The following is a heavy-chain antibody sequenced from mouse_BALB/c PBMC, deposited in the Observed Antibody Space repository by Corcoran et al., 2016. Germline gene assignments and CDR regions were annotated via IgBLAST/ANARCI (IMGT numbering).Heavy chain of an antibody. D-gene: IGHD2-4*01. CDR2: INPYNDGT. CDR3: ARTSTMITRYFDV. Sequence: GTELVKPGASVKMSCKASGYTFTSYVMHWVKQKPGQGLEWIGYINPYNDGTKYNEKFKGKATLTSDKSSSTAYMELSSLTSEDSAVYYCARTSTMITRYFDVWGARTTVTVSS. J-gene: IGHJ1*01. CDR1: GYTFTSYV. V-gene: IGHV1S136*01.